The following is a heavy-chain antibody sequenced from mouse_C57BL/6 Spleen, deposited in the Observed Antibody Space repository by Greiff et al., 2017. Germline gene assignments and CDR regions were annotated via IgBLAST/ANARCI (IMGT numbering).Heavy chain of an antibody. Sequence: EVQLVESGPELVKPGASVKISCKASGYSFTDYNMNWVKQSNGKSLEWIGVINPNYGTTSYNQKFKGKATLTVDQSSSTAYIQLNSRTSEDAAVDYCARWYRKNAMDYWGQGTSVTVSS. V-gene: IGHV1-39*01. J-gene: IGHJ4*01. CDR3: ARWYRKNAMDY. CDR2: INPNYGTT. CDR1: GYSFTDYN. D-gene: IGHD2-14*01.